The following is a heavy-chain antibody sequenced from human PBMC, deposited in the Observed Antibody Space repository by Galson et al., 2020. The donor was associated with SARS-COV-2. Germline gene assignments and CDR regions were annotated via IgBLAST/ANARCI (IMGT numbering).Heavy chain of an antibody. D-gene: IGHD3-9*01. J-gene: IGHJ4*02. CDR1: GFTSSSYS. CDR2: ISSSSSYI. Sequence: GGSLRLSCAASGFTSSSYSMNWVRQAPGKGLEWVSSISSSSSYIYYADSVKGRFTISRDKAKNSLYLQMNSLRAEDTAVYYCARDRDYDILTGYYSYWGQGTLVTVSS. CDR3: ARDRDYDILTGYYSY. V-gene: IGHV3-21*01.